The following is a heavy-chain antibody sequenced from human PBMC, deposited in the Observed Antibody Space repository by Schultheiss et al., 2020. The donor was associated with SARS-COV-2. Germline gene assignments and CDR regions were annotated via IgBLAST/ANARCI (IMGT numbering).Heavy chain of an antibody. D-gene: IGHD4-17*01. CDR1: GGSISSYY. CDR2: IYYSGST. J-gene: IGHJ4*02. Sequence: GSLRLSCTVSGGSISSYYWSWIRQPPGKGLEWIGYIYYSGSTNYNPSLKSRVTISVDTSKNQFSLKLSSVTAADTAVYYCARDSTDDYGDPKTYFDYWGQGTLVTVSS. CDR3: ARDSTDDYGDPKTYFDY. V-gene: IGHV4-59*12.